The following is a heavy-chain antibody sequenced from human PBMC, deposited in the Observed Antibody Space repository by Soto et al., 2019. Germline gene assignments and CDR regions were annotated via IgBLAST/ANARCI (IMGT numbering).Heavy chain of an antibody. CDR2: ISGSGRTV. J-gene: IGHJ6*02. CDR3: ARPNGESIHYYHGMDV. D-gene: IGHD3-10*01. Sequence: QVQLVESGGGLVKPGGSLRLSCAASGIVFSDYMSWVRQAPGKGLEWLSYISGSGRTVYSADSVKGRFTISRDNATNSLYLQMNSLRAEDTAVYYCARPNGESIHYYHGMDVWGQGTTVTVSS. V-gene: IGHV3-11*01. CDR1: GIVFSDY.